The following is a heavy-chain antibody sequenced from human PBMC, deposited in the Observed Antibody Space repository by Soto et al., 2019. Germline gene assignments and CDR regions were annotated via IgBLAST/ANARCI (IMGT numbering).Heavy chain of an antibody. Sequence: SETLSLTCAVSGYSISSGYYWGWIRQPPGKGLEWIGSIYHSGSTYYNPSLKSRVTISVDTSKNQFSLKLSSVTAADTAVYYCARARGNPYYYDRSGYPPTHWFDPWGQGTLVTVSS. D-gene: IGHD3-22*01. CDR3: ARARGNPYYYDRSGYPPTHWFDP. CDR2: IYHSGST. J-gene: IGHJ5*02. V-gene: IGHV4-38-2*01. CDR1: GYSISSGYY.